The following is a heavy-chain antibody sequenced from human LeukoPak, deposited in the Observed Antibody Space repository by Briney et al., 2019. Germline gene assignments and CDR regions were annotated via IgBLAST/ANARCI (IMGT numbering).Heavy chain of an antibody. CDR1: GFTFSSYL. D-gene: IGHD6-13*01. V-gene: IGHV3-7*01. Sequence: GGSLRLSCAASGFTFSSYLMSWVRQAPGKGLEWVAHIKQDGSEKYYVDSVKGRFTISRDNAKNSLYLQMNSLRAEDTAVYYCARGKLVSFDYWGQGTLVTVSS. CDR3: ARGKLVSFDY. J-gene: IGHJ4*02. CDR2: IKQDGSEK.